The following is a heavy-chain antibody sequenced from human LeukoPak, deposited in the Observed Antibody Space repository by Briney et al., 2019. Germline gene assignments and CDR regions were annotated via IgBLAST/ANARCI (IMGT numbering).Heavy chain of an antibody. CDR3: ARGGSGSYSPFDY. D-gene: IGHD3-10*01. CDR1: GFTFASYW. CDR2: TNSAGTST. J-gene: IGHJ4*01. Sequence: GGSLRLSCAVSGFTFASYWMHWVRQAPGKGLVWVSRTNSAGTSTTYADSVQGRFIISRDNAKNTLYLQMNSLRAEDTAVYYCARGGSGSYSPFDYWGQGTLVTVSS. V-gene: IGHV3-74*01.